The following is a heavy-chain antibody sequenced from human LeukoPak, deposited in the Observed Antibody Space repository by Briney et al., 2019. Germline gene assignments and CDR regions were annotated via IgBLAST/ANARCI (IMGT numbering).Heavy chain of an antibody. CDR2: ISGSGDTT. D-gene: IGHD3-22*01. Sequence: GGSLRLSSAASGSTFSTFSMTWVRQAPGKGLDWVSSISGSGDTTWHADSVKGRFTISRDNSKNTLYLQMNSLRAEDTAVYYCAKGEVVSWFDPWGQGTLVTVSS. V-gene: IGHV3-23*01. CDR1: GSTFSTFS. CDR3: AKGEVVSWFDP. J-gene: IGHJ5*02.